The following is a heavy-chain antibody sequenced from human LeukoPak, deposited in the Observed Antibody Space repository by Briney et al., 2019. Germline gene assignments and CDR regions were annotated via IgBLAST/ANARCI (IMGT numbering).Heavy chain of an antibody. CDR3: ARDGYSYGINWFDP. J-gene: IGHJ5*02. V-gene: IGHV3-11*04. CDR2: ISSSGSTI. CDR1: GFTFSDYH. Sequence: GSLRLSCAASGFTFSDYHMSWIRQAPGKGPEWVSYISSSGSTIYYADSVKGRFTISRDNAKNSLYLQMNSLRAEDTAVYYCARDGYSYGINWFDPWGQGTLVTVSS. D-gene: IGHD5-18*01.